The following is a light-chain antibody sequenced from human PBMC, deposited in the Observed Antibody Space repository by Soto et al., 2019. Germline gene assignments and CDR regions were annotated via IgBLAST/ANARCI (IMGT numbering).Light chain of an antibody. CDR2: DAS. J-gene: IGKJ1*01. CDR1: QSISSW. Sequence: DIQMTQSPSTLSASVGDRVTITCRASQSISSWLAWYQQKPGKAPKLLIYDASYLERGVPSRFSGSGSGTEFTLTSSSLQPDDLATYYGQQYNSFWTFGQGTKVEI. V-gene: IGKV1-5*01. CDR3: QQYNSFWT.